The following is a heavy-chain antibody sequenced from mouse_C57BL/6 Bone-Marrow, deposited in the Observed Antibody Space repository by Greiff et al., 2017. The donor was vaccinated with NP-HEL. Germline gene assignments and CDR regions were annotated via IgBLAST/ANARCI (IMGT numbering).Heavy chain of an antibody. Sequence: VQLQQSGAELVRPGASVKLSCTASGFTITDYYMHWVKQRPEQGLEWIGRIDPEDGDTEYAPKFQGKATMTADTSSNTAYLQLSSLTSEDTAVYYCTCMVTWSYWYFDVGGTGTTVTVSA. CDR1: GFTITDYY. J-gene: IGHJ1*03. D-gene: IGHD2-2*01. CDR3: TCMVTWSYWYFDV. CDR2: IDPEDGDT. V-gene: IGHV14-1*01.